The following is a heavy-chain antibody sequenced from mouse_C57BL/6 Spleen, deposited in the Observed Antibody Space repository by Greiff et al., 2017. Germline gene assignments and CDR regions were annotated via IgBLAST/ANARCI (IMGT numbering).Heavy chain of an antibody. CDR2: INPSTGGT. CDR1: GYSFTGYY. V-gene: IGHV1-42*01. D-gene: IGHD2-2*01. J-gene: IGHJ2*01. CDR3: ARFGSPFSY. Sequence: VQLQQSGPELVKPGASVKISCKASGYSFTGYYMNWVKQSPEKSLEWIGEINPSTGGTTYNQKFKAKATLTVDKSSSTAYMQLKSLTSEDSAVYCCARFGSPFSYWGQGTTLTVSS.